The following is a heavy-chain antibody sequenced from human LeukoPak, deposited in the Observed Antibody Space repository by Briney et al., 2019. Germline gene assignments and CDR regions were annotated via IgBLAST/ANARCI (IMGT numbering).Heavy chain of an antibody. D-gene: IGHD3-16*02. CDR1: GLTVSSYG. CDR3: AKYLNYDYVWGSYRWDRNPSYDY. Sequence: GGSLRLSCGASGLTVSSYGMSWVRQAPGKGLEWVSTIIGSAVNTYYADSVKGRFTISRDDSKNTVYLQMNSLRAEDTAVYYCAKYLNYDYVWGSYRWDRNPSYDYWGQGTLVTVSS. CDR2: IIGSAVNT. J-gene: IGHJ4*02. V-gene: IGHV3-23*01.